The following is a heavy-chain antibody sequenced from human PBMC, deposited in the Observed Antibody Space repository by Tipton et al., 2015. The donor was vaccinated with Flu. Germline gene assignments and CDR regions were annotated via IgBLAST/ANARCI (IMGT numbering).Heavy chain of an antibody. CDR2: GDYSEST. Sequence: TLSLTCTVSGDSISSSSYWGWVRQPPGKGLEWIGSGDYSESTYYNPSLKSRVTISVDTSKSQFSLKLSSVTAADTAVYYCAREWGDAFDIWGQGTMVTVSS. CDR1: GDSISSSSY. J-gene: IGHJ3*02. D-gene: IGHD3-16*01. V-gene: IGHV4-39*07. CDR3: AREWGDAFDI.